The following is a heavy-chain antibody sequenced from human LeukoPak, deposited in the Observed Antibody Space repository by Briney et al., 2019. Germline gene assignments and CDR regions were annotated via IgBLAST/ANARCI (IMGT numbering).Heavy chain of an antibody. J-gene: IGHJ4*02. CDR2: ISSGSTCT. Sequence: KPGGSLRLSCEVSGFTFSDHYMSWIRKAPGKRLEWVSYISSGSTCTNYADSVEGRFTISRDNAKNSLYLQMNSLRAEDTAVYYCARGDYGGDYFDYWGQGTLVTVSS. D-gene: IGHD4-23*01. V-gene: IGHV3-11*05. CDR3: ARGDYGGDYFDY. CDR1: GFTFSDHY.